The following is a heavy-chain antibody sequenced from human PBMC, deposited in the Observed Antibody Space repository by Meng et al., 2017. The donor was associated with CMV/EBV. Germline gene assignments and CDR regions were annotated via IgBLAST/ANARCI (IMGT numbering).Heavy chain of an antibody. CDR2: ISAYNGNT. D-gene: IGHD2-2*01. V-gene: IGHV1-18*01. CDR1: GYTFTSYG. CDR3: ARDGLPVNPILRDIVVVPAAPAEY. J-gene: IGHJ4*02. Sequence: ASVTVSCKASGYTFTSYGIGWVRQAPGQGLEWMGWISAYNGNTNYAQKLQGRVTMTTDTSTSTAYMELRSLRSDDTAVYYCARDGLPVNPILRDIVVVPAAPAEYWGQGTLVTVSS.